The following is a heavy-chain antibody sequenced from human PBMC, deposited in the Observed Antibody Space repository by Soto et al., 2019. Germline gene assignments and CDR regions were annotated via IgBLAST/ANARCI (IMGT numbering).Heavy chain of an antibody. CDR3: ARSIAAPPYNWFDP. V-gene: IGHV4-34*01. CDR2: INHSGST. CDR1: GGSFSGYY. Sequence: LSLTCAVYGGSFSGYYWSWIRQPPGKGVEWIGKINHSGSTNYNPSLKSRVTISVDTSKNQFSLKLSSVTAADTAVYYCARSIAAPPYNWFDPWGQGTLVTVSS. D-gene: IGHD6-6*01. J-gene: IGHJ5*02.